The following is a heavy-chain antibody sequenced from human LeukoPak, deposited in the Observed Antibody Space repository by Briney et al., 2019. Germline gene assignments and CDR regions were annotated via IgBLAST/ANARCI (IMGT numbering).Heavy chain of an antibody. V-gene: IGHV3-30*02. CDR1: GFTFSGYG. D-gene: IGHD1-26*01. Sequence: GGSLRLSCAASGFTFSGYGMHWVRQAPGKGLEWVAFIRYDGSNKYYADSVKGRFTISRDNAKNSLYLQMNSLRAEDTAVYYCARDGSYEAYYYMDVWGKGTTVTVSS. J-gene: IGHJ6*03. CDR2: IRYDGSNK. CDR3: ARDGSYEAYYYMDV.